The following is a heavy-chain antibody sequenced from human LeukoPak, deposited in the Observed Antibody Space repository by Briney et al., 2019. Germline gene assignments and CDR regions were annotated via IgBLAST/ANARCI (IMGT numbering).Heavy chain of an antibody. D-gene: IGHD6-13*01. J-gene: IGHJ4*02. CDR3: AKDPGSYSSSWFFDY. V-gene: IGHV3-30*18. CDR2: ISYDGSNE. CDR1: GFTSGSYG. Sequence: GGSLRLSWAAAGFTSGSYGMHWVSQAPGKGLEWVAVISYDGSNEYYADSVKGRFTISRDNSKNTLYLQMNSLRAEDTAVYSCAKDPGSYSSSWFFDYWGQGTLVTVSS.